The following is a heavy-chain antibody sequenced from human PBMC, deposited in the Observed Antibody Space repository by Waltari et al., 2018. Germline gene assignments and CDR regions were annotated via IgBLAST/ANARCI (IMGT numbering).Heavy chain of an antibody. J-gene: IGHJ3*02. CDR2: LYPGDSDT. Sequence: EVQLVQSGAEEKKPGESLKIYCKGSGYSFNSNRIGWVPQRPGKGLGWVCILYPGDSDTRYSPSSQGQVTISADNSISPAYLQWSSLKASDTAMYYCAREGIAAAGTRGAFDIWGQGTMVTSSS. D-gene: IGHD6-13*01. CDR1: GYSFNSNR. CDR3: AREGIAAAGTRGAFDI. V-gene: IGHV5-51*01.